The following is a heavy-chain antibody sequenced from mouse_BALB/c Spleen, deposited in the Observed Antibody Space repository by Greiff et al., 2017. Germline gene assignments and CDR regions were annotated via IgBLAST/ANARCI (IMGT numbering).Heavy chain of an antibody. V-gene: IGHV7-3*02. CDR2: IRNKANGYTT. Sequence: EVKLVESGGGLVQPGGSLRLSCATSGFTFTDYYMSWVRQPPGKALEWLGFIRNKANGYTTEYSASVKGRFTISRDNSQSILYLQMNTLRAEDSATYYCARDLAMDYWGQGTSVTVSS. CDR1: GFTFTDYY. J-gene: IGHJ4*01. CDR3: ARDLAMDY.